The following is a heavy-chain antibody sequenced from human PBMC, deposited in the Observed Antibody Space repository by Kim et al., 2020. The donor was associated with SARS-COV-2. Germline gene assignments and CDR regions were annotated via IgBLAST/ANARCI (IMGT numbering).Heavy chain of an antibody. CDR1: GYSISGSSYS. J-gene: IGHJ2*01. V-gene: IGHV4-39*01. Sequence: SETLSLTCTVSGYSISGSSYSWGWLRQPPGRGLEWIATIYDSGNRFYTSSLKSRVTISVDTSKNQFSLNLTSVIASDTAVYYCGRLLGFCSGANCFGYF. CDR2: IYDSGNR. D-gene: IGHD2-15*01. CDR3: GRLLGFCSGANCFGYF.